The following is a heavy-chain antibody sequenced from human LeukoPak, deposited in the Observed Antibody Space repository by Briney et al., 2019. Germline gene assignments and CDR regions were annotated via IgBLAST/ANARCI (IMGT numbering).Heavy chain of an antibody. Sequence: GESLKISCKGSGYSFTSYWIGWVCQMPGKGLEWMGIIYPGDSDTRYSPSFQGQVTISADKSISTAYLQWSSLKASDTAMYYCARMSRFYYYDSSGYFDYWGQGTLVTVSS. CDR1: GYSFTSYW. CDR2: IYPGDSDT. D-gene: IGHD3-22*01. V-gene: IGHV5-51*01. J-gene: IGHJ4*02. CDR3: ARMSRFYYYDSSGYFDY.